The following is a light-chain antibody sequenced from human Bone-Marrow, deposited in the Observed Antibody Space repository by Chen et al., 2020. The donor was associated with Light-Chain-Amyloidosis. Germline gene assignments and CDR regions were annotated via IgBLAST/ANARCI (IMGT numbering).Light chain of an antibody. J-gene: IGKJ4*01. CDR3: MRSRQRPRT. Sequence: DIVMTQTPLSLSVTPGQPASISCKSSQSLLHSDGKTYSYWSLQKPGQPPQLLIYEVSNRFSGVPDKVSGSGSVTDFTRESSRVEAEDVGVYYCMRSRQRPRTFGGGTKVEIK. V-gene: IGKV2D-29*01. CDR1: QSLLHSDGKTY. CDR2: EVS.